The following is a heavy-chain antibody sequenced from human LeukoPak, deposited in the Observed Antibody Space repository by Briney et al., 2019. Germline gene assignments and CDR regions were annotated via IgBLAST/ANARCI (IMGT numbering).Heavy chain of an antibody. Sequence: GGSLRLSCAASGSTFSSFAMSWVRQAPGKGLEWVSAVSGSGGSTSYADSVKGRFTVSRDNSKNTLYLQMNSLRAEDTAVYYCANDYYGDSLGVNYWGQGTLVTVSS. CDR2: VSGSGGST. CDR1: GSTFSSFA. J-gene: IGHJ4*02. D-gene: IGHD4-17*01. CDR3: ANDYYGDSLGVNY. V-gene: IGHV3-23*01.